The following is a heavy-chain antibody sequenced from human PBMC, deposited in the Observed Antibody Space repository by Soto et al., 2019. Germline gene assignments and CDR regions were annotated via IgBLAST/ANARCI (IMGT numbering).Heavy chain of an antibody. CDR2: ISYDGSNK. CDR1: GFTFSSYA. V-gene: IGHV3-30-3*01. CDR3: ARDRPGGWELLDYYYYGMDV. J-gene: IGHJ6*02. D-gene: IGHD1-26*01. Sequence: QVQLVESGGGVVQPGRSLRLSCAASGFTFSSYAMHWVRQAPGKGLEWVAVISYDGSNKYYADSVKGRFTISRDNSKNTLYLQMNSLRAEETAVYYCARDRPGGWELLDYYYYGMDVWGQGTTVTVSS.